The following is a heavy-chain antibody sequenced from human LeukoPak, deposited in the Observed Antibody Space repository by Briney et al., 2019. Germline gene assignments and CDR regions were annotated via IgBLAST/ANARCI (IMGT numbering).Heavy chain of an antibody. CDR2: ISSSSSYI. CDR3: ARASYDFWSGYQPFDP. V-gene: IGHV3-21*01. J-gene: IGHJ5*02. D-gene: IGHD3-3*01. Sequence: PGGSLRLSCAASGFTFSSYSMNWVRQAPGKGLEWVSSISSSSSYIYYADSVKGRFTISRDNAKNSLYLQMNSLRAEDTAVYYCARASYDFWSGYQPFDPWGQGTLVTVSS. CDR1: GFTFSSYS.